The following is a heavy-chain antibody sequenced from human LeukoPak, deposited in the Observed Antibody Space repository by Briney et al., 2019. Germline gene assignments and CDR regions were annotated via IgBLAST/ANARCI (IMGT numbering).Heavy chain of an antibody. D-gene: IGHD5-12*01. V-gene: IGHV3-33*01. CDR2: IWYDGSNK. CDR3: ARDSRWIYASFDY. CDR1: GFTFSSYG. J-gene: IGHJ4*02. Sequence: GGSLRPSCAASGFTFSSYGMHWVRQAPGKGLEWVAVIWYDGSNKYYADSVKGRFTISRDNSKNTLYLQMNSLRAEDTAVYYCARDSRWIYASFDYWGQGTLVTVSS.